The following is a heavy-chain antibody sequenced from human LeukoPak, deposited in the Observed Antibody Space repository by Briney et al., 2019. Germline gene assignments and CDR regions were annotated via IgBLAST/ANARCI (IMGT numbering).Heavy chain of an antibody. Sequence: PGGSLRLSCAASGFTFSSYAMHWVRQAPGKGLEWVAVISYDGSNKYYADSVKGRFTISRDNSKNTLYLQMNSLRAEDTAVYYCARELGYSYGFRIDYWGQGTLVTVSS. CDR3: ARELGYSYGFRIDY. J-gene: IGHJ4*02. V-gene: IGHV3-30-3*01. CDR1: GFTFSSYA. D-gene: IGHD5-18*01. CDR2: ISYDGSNK.